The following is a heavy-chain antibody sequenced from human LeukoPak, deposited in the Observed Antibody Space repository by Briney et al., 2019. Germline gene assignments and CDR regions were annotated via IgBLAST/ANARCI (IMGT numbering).Heavy chain of an antibody. CDR1: GFTFSDHF. D-gene: IGHD1-26*01. CDR2: TRNKANSCIT. V-gene: IGHV3-72*01. J-gene: IGHJ4*02. CDR3: ASIRGTFGY. Sequence: GGSLRLSCAASGFTFSDHFLDWVRQAPGKGLEWVGRTRNKANSCITEYAASVKGRFTISRDDSKNSLYLQMSSLKTDDTAMYYCASIRGTFGYWGQGTLVTVSS.